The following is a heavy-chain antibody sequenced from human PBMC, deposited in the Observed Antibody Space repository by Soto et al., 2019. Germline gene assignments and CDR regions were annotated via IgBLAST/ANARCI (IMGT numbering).Heavy chain of an antibody. Sequence: QVQLVQSGAEVKKPGSSVTVSCKASGGTFSSYAISWVRQAPGQGLEWMGGIIPIFGTANYAQKFQGRVTITADESTRTAYMELSSLRSEDTAVYYCARPRYCGGDCYAEYFQHWGRGTLVTVSS. V-gene: IGHV1-69*01. J-gene: IGHJ1*01. D-gene: IGHD2-21*02. CDR2: IIPIFGTA. CDR3: ARPRYCGGDCYAEYFQH. CDR1: GGTFSSYA.